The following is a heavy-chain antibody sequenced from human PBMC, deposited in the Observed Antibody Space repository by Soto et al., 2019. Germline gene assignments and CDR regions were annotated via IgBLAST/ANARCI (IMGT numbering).Heavy chain of an antibody. V-gene: IGHV1-18*01. D-gene: IGHD3-3*01. Sequence: ASVKVSCKASGYTFTSYGISWVRQAPGQGLEWMGWISAYNGNTNYAQKLQGRVTMTTDTPTSTAYMELRSLRSDDTAVYYCARVATIFGVVNWFDSWGQGTLVTVSS. CDR2: ISAYNGNT. CDR3: ARVATIFGVVNWFDS. J-gene: IGHJ5*01. CDR1: GYTFTSYG.